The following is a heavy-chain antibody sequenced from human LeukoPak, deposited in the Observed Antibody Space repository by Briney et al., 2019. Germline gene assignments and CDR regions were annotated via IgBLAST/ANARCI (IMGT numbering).Heavy chain of an antibody. CDR3: AKGPLIEVAGTTWDY. CDR2: IRSDGGIK. CDR1: GFTFSNFG. Sequence: GGSLRLSCAASGFTFSNFGMHWVRQAPGKGLEWVAFIRSDGGIKYYADSVKGRFTISRDNSKNTLYLQMNSLRVEDTAVYYCAKGPLIEVAGTTWDYWGQGTLVTVSS. D-gene: IGHD6-19*01. V-gene: IGHV3-30*02. J-gene: IGHJ4*02.